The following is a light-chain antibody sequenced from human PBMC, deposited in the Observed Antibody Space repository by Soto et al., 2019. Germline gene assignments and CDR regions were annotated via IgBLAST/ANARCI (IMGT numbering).Light chain of an antibody. CDR1: QSIGSS. CDR3: QQYHMWPNT. V-gene: IGKV3-15*01. Sequence: EIVITQSPAPLSVSPGERATLSCRASQSIGSSLAWYQQKPGQAPRLLVHGASTRATGVPARFSGSGSETEFTLIISSLQSEDFAVYYCQQYHMWPNTLGQGTKVDIK. CDR2: GAS. J-gene: IGKJ1*01.